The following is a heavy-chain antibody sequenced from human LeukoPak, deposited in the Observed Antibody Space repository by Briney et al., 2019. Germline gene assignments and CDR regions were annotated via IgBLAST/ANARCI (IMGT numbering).Heavy chain of an antibody. CDR3: AGGGTYCGGDCYSSGY. V-gene: IGHV3-48*02. J-gene: IGHJ4*02. CDR1: GFSLTSYA. D-gene: IGHD2-21*02. CDR2: ISGSGRTT. Sequence: GGSLRLSCAASGFSLTSYAMTWVRQAPGKGLEWVSVISGSGRTTSYADSVKGRFTISRDNAKNSLYLQMNSLRDEDTAVYYCAGGGTYCGGDCYSSGYWGQGTLVTVSS.